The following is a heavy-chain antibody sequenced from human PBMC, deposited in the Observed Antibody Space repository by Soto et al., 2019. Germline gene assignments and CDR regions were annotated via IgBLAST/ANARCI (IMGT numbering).Heavy chain of an antibody. CDR2: IYYSGST. D-gene: IGHD2-8*01. Sequence: SETLSLTCTVSGGSISSGGYYWSWIRQHPGKGLEWIGYIYYSGSTYYNPSLKSRVTISVDTSKNQFSLKLSSVTAADTAVYYCARAGYCTNGVRYRYFDYWGQGTLVTVSS. CDR1: GGSISSGGYY. J-gene: IGHJ4*02. CDR3: ARAGYCTNGVRYRYFDY. V-gene: IGHV4-31*03.